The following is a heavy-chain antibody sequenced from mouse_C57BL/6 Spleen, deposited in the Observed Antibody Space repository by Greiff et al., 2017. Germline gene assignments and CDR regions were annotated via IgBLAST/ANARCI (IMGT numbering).Heavy chain of an antibody. CDR3: ARSDYGRGYAMDY. J-gene: IGHJ4*01. CDR2: IYPGDGDT. V-gene: IGHV1-82*01. CDR1: GYAFSSSW. Sequence: QVQLQQSGPELVKPGASVKISCKASGYAFSSSWMNWVKQRPGKGLEWIGRIYPGDGDTNYNGKFKGKATLTADKSSSTAYMQLSSLTSEDSAVYFCARSDYGRGYAMDYWGQGTSVTVSA. D-gene: IGHD1-1*01.